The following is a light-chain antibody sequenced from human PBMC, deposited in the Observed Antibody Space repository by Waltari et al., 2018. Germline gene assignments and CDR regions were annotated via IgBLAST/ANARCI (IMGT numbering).Light chain of an antibody. J-gene: IGKJ1*01. Sequence: DVVMTQSPLSLTVTLGQPASISCRSSQGLIHSDGNTYLNWFQQRPGQSPRRLIYKVFNRESGVPDGFSGSGSGTDFTLKISRVEAEDVGFYYCMQSTQWPRTFGQGTKVQIK. CDR1: QGLIHSDGNTY. V-gene: IGKV2-30*02. CDR2: KVF. CDR3: MQSTQWPRT.